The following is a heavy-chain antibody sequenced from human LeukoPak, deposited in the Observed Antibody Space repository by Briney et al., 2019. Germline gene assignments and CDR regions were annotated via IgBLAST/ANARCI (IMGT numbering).Heavy chain of an antibody. D-gene: IGHD2-15*01. J-gene: IGHJ4*02. Sequence: GGSLRLSCVASGFTFSGYSLNWVRQAPGKGLEWVSYINSDSSSIYYADSVQGRFTVSRDNAKNSLYLQMNTLRAEDTAVYYCAKGVVVVAATPAGDYWGQGTLVTVSS. CDR2: INSDSSSI. CDR1: GFTFSGYS. V-gene: IGHV3-48*04. CDR3: AKGVVVVAATPAGDY.